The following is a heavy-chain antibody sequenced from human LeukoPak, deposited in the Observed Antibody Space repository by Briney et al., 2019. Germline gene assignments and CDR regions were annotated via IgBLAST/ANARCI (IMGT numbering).Heavy chain of an antibody. V-gene: IGHV1-69*05. CDR2: IIPIFGTA. Sequence: ASVKVSCKASGGTFSSYAISWVRQAPGQGLEWMGGIIPIFGTANYAQKFQGRVTITTDESTSTAYMELSSLRSEDTAVYYCARGRGGSPVAARPGYYFDYWGQGTLVTVSS. CDR3: ARGRGGSPVAARPGYYFDY. D-gene: IGHD6-6*01. J-gene: IGHJ4*02. CDR1: GGTFSSYA.